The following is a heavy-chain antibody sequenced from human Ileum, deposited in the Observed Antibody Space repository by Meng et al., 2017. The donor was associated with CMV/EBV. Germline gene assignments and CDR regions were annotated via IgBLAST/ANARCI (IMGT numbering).Heavy chain of an antibody. CDR1: GFTLSSYW. V-gene: IGHV3-74*01. CDR2: ISYDESTT. J-gene: IGHJ6*02. CDR3: ARVPPRNYGPMDV. D-gene: IGHD4-17*01. Sequence: GGSLRLSCAASGFTLSSYWMHWVRQAPGKGLVWVSRISYDESTTNYTDSVKGRFTISRDNAKTTLVLQMNSLRAEDTAVYYCARVPPRNYGPMDVWGQGTTVTVSS.